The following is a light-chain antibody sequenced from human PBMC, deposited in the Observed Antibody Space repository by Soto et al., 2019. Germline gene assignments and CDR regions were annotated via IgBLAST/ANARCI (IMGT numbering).Light chain of an antibody. CDR2: RAS. CDR3: HQYDRSPLT. J-gene: IGKJ3*01. V-gene: IGKV3-20*01. Sequence: EIVLTQSPGTLSLSPGERATLSCRASQSVASSYLAWYQQKPGQAPRLLIYRASIRATGIPDRFSGSGSGTDFTLTLSRLEPEAFAVYYCHQYDRSPLTFGPGTKVDI. CDR1: QSVASSY.